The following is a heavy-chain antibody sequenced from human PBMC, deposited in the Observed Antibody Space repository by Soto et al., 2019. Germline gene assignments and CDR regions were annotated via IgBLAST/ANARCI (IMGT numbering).Heavy chain of an antibody. V-gene: IGHV4-39*02. D-gene: IGHD2-2*01. Sequence: ETLSLTCAVSCDSINSRYYFWDLIRQPPGKGLDWVGSIYYSGSTHYNPSLESRVTISIDTSKNHFSLELSSVTAADTAVYYCARRGTSSWYDSWGQGTLVTVSS. CDR3: ARRGTSSWYDS. J-gene: IGHJ5*01. CDR2: IYYSGST. CDR1: CDSINSRYYF.